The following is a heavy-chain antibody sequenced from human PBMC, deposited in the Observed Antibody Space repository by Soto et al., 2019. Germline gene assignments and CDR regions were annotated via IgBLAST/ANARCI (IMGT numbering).Heavy chain of an antibody. CDR1: GFTFSSYG. Sequence: QVQLVESGGGVVQPGRSLRLSCAASGFTFSSYGMHWVRQAPGKGLEWVAVIWYDGSNKYYADSVKGRFTISRDNSKNPLYLQMNRLRAEDTAVYYCARDALGSWECAFDIWGQGTMVTVSS. J-gene: IGHJ3*02. CDR2: IWYDGSNK. D-gene: IGHD1-26*01. CDR3: ARDALGSWECAFDI. V-gene: IGHV3-33*01.